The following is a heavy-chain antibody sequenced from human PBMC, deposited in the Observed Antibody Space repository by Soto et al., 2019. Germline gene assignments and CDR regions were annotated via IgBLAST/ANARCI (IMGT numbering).Heavy chain of an antibody. J-gene: IGHJ3*02. Sequence: GGSLRLSCAASGFTFSSYSMNWVRQAPGKGLEWVSSISSSSSYIYYADSVKGRFTISRDNAKNSLYLQMNSLRAEDTAVYYCARTGRYFDWLIDAFDIWGQGTMVTVSS. CDR2: ISSSSSYI. D-gene: IGHD3-9*01. V-gene: IGHV3-21*01. CDR3: ARTGRYFDWLIDAFDI. CDR1: GFTFSSYS.